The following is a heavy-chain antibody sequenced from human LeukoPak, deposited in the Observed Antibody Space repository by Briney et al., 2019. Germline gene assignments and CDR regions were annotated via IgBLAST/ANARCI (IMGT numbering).Heavy chain of an antibody. CDR2: ISWNSGSI. V-gene: IGHV3-9*01. CDR1: GFTFDDYA. D-gene: IGHD3-3*01. J-gene: IGHJ4*02. Sequence: GGSLRLSCAASGFTFDDYAMHWVRQAPGKGLEWVSGISWNSGSIGYADSVKGRFTISRDNAKNSLYLQMNSLRAEDTALYYCAKDISGYYKVVFDYWGQGTLVTVSS. CDR3: AKDISGYYKVVFDY.